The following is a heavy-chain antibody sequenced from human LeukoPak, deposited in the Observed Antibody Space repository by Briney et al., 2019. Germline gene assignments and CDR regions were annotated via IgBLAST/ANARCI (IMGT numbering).Heavy chain of an antibody. Sequence: GGSLRLSCVASGFAFNTYWMHWVRQAPGKGLVWVSRINGDGSSTSYADSVKGRFTISRDNAKSTLYLQMNSLRAEDTAVYSCARDLQYTLIWSDPWGQGTLVTVSS. CDR3: ARDLQYTLIWSDP. V-gene: IGHV3-74*01. J-gene: IGHJ5*02. D-gene: IGHD2-2*02. CDR1: GFAFNTYW. CDR2: INGDGSST.